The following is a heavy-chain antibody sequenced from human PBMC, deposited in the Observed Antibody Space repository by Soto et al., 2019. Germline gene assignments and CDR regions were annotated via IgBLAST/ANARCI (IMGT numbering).Heavy chain of an antibody. CDR2: INPSGGST. J-gene: IGHJ4*02. CDR3: ARAGSYRDFDY. V-gene: IGHV1-46*01. CDR1: GYTFTSYY. Sequence: ASVKVSCKASGYTFTSYYMHWVRQAPGQGLEWMGIINPSGGSTRYAQKFKVRVTMTRDTSTSTVYMELSSLRSEDTAVYYCARAGSYRDFDYWGQGTLVTVSS. D-gene: IGHD1-26*01.